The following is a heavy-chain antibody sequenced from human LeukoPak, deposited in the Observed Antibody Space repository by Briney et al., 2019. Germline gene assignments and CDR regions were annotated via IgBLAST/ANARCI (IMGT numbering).Heavy chain of an antibody. CDR3: ARARSYEVNWYFDL. J-gene: IGHJ2*01. Sequence: ASVKVSCKASGYSFTSFGMNWVRQAPGQGLEWLGWISAYNGNTNYAQKLQGRVTMTTDTSTSTAYMELRSLRSDDTAVYYCARARSYEVNWYFDLWGRGTLVTVSS. CDR2: ISAYNGNT. D-gene: IGHD1-26*01. V-gene: IGHV1-18*01. CDR1: GYSFTSFG.